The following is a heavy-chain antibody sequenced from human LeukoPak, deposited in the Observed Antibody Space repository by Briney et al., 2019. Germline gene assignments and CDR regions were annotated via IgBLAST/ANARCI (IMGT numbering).Heavy chain of an antibody. V-gene: IGHV4-38-2*02. CDR2: TYHSGST. Sequence: SETLSLTCTVSGYSISSGYYWGWIRRPPGKGLEWIGSTYHSGSTYYNPSLKSRVSISVDMSKNQFSLKLSSVTAADTAVYYCARVLTLFRGGFDYWGQGLLVTVSS. J-gene: IGHJ4*02. CDR1: GYSISSGYY. CDR3: ARVLTLFRGGFDY. D-gene: IGHD3-10*01.